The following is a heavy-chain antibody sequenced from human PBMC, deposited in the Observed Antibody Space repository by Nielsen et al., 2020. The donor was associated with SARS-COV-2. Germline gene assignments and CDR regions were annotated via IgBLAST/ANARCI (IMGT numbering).Heavy chain of an antibody. Sequence: SGPTLVKPTETLTLTCTVSGFSLSNARMGVSWIRQPPGKALEWLALIYWDDDKRYSPSLKSRLTITKDTSKNQVVLTMTNMDPVDTATYYCAHSFYYDSSGYYDQETFDYWGQGTLVTVSS. CDR1: GFSLSNARMG. V-gene: IGHV2-5*02. D-gene: IGHD3-22*01. CDR2: IYWDDDK. J-gene: IGHJ4*02. CDR3: AHSFYYDSSGYYDQETFDY.